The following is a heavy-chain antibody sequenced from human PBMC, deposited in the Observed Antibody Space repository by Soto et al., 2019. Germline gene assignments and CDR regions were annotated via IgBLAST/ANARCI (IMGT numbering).Heavy chain of an antibody. CDR2: IDPSDSYI. D-gene: IGHD1-7*01. CDR1: GCTFTNYY. V-gene: IGHV5-10-1*01. CDR3: AIPLARTTPFDS. J-gene: IGHJ4*02. Sequence: PGESLKISCQASGCTFTNYYIAWVRQVPGKGLEWMGRIDPSDSYIKYSPSFEGHVTMSVDKSISTAFLQWSRLEASDTAMYFCAIPLARTTPFDSWGQGSLVTVSS.